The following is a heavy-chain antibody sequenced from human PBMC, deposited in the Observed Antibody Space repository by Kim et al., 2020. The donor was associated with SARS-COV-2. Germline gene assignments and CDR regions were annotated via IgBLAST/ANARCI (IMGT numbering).Heavy chain of an antibody. CDR1: GGSISSYY. V-gene: IGHV4-59*08. Sequence: SETLSLTCTVSGGSISSYYWSWIRHPPGKGLEWIGYIYYSGSTNYNPSLKSRVTISVDTSKNQFSLKLSPVTAADTAVYYCARLASGSSGYLVYFDYWGQGTLVTVSS. J-gene: IGHJ4*02. CDR3: ARLASGSSGYLVYFDY. D-gene: IGHD3-22*01. CDR2: IYYSGST.